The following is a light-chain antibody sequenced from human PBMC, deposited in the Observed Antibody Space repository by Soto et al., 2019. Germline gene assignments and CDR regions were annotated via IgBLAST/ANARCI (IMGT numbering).Light chain of an antibody. V-gene: IGKV1D-12*01. Sequence: DIEMTHAPSSVCASVGDRVTITCRAIQGISSWLAWYQQKPGKAPNLLTYAESSVNSAVQSRFSGSGSETGFPITIRSLQSEDFGIYYCQQANSFPFTGGPGTKADSK. CDR1: QGISSW. J-gene: IGKJ3*01. CDR2: AES. CDR3: QQANSFPFT.